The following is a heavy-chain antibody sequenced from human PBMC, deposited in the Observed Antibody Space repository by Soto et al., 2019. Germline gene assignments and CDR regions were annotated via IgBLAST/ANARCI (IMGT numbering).Heavy chain of an antibody. CDR2: FSRTGYK. V-gene: IGHV4-4*07. CDR3: ARAPYMTAWAYDF. Sequence: QVRLQESGPRLVKPSETLSLTCTVSGDPDNRDYWSWMRQPAEKGLEWIGRFSRTGYKDVNPSFQSRVTISVDPSRDQLSLDLKSVTVADTAVYYCARAPYMTAWAYDFWGQGALVTVS. CDR1: GDPDNRDY. D-gene: IGHD2-21*02. J-gene: IGHJ4*02.